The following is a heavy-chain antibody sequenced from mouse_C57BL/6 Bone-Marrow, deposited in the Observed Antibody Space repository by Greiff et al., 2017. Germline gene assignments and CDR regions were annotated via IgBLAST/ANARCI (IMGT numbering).Heavy chain of an antibody. Sequence: QVQLQQPGAELVRPGTSVKLSCKASGYTFTSYWMHWVKQRPGQGLEWIGVIDPSDSYTNYNQKFKGKATLTVDTSSSTAYMQLSSLTSEDSAVYYCARSPPYYGSSPCAYWGQGTLVTVSA. CDR2: IDPSDSYT. V-gene: IGHV1-59*01. CDR3: ARSPPYYGSSPCAY. J-gene: IGHJ3*01. D-gene: IGHD1-1*01. CDR1: GYTFTSYW.